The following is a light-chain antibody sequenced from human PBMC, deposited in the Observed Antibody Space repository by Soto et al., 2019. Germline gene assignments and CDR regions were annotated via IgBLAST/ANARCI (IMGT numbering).Light chain of an antibody. J-gene: IGLJ2*01. CDR1: RSDVGGYNY. CDR2: EVN. Sequence: QSALTQPPSASGSPGQSVTISCTGTRSDVGGYNYVSWYQHHPGKAPKLIIYEVNKRPSGVPDRFSGSKSDNTASLTVSGLQAEDEADYYCSSYAGTNNLLFGGGTQLTVL. CDR3: SSYAGTNNLL. V-gene: IGLV2-8*01.